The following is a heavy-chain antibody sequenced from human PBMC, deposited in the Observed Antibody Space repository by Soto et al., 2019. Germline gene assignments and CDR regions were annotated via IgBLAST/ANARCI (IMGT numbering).Heavy chain of an antibody. CDR2: ISYDGSNK. Sequence: WGSLRLSCAASGFIFSSYGMHWVRQAPGKGLEWVAVISYDGSNKYYADSVKGRFTISRDNSKNTLYLQMNSLRAEDTAVYYCAKDSQVAGTVDYWGQGTLVTVSS. D-gene: IGHD6-19*01. V-gene: IGHV3-30*18. CDR3: AKDSQVAGTVDY. CDR1: GFIFSSYG. J-gene: IGHJ4*02.